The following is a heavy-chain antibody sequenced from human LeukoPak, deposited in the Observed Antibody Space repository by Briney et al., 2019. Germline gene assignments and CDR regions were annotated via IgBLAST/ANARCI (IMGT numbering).Heavy chain of an antibody. J-gene: IGHJ5*02. V-gene: IGHV4-59*12. Sequence: PSETLSLTCTVSGGSISNYYWTWIRQSPGKGLEWIGYIHYSGSTNYNPSLKSRVTISVDTSKNQFSLKLSSVTAADTAVYYCARLSYSYDFWSGYYTDLLESWFDPWGQGTLVSDSS. D-gene: IGHD3-3*01. CDR3: ARLSYSYDFWSGYYTDLLESWFDP. CDR2: IHYSGST. CDR1: GGSISNYY.